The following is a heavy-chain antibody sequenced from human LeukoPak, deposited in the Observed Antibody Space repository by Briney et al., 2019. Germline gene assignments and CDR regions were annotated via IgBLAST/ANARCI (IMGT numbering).Heavy chain of an antibody. J-gene: IGHJ4*02. Sequence: PGGSLRLSCAGSGITLRSYPMSWVRQAPGKGLEWVSGISGSGDGANTYYADSVKGRFTISRDNSKNTLYLQMNSLRAEDTAVYYCAKDQGYSSGWISLLYYFDYWGQGTLVTVSS. D-gene: IGHD6-19*01. V-gene: IGHV3-23*01. CDR2: ISGSGDGANT. CDR1: GITLRSYP. CDR3: AKDQGYSSGWISLLYYFDY.